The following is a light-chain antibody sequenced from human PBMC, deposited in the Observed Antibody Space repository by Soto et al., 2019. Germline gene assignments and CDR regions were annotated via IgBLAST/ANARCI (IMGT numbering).Light chain of an antibody. Sequence: EMVMTQSPATLSVSPGERAALSCRASQSVSSNLAWYQQKPGQAPRLLIYGTSSRAAGIPDRFTGSGSGTDFTLTISRLEPEDFAVYYCQRDDNSSWTFGPGTKVDIK. CDR1: QSVSSN. V-gene: IGKV3-20*01. CDR3: QRDDNSSWT. J-gene: IGKJ1*01. CDR2: GTS.